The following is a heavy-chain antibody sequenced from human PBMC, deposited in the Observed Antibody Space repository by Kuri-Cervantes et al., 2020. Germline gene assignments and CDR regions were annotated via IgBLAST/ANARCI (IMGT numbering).Heavy chain of an antibody. Sequence: GESLKISCAASGFTFSSYSMNWVRQAPGKGLEWVSSISSSSYIYYADSVKGRFTISRDNAKNSLYLQMNSLKTEDTAVYYCTRYNWNYDAFDIWGQGTMVTVSS. V-gene: IGHV3-21*04. CDR3: TRYNWNYDAFDI. J-gene: IGHJ3*02. D-gene: IGHD1-7*01. CDR1: GFTFSSYS. CDR2: ISSSSYI.